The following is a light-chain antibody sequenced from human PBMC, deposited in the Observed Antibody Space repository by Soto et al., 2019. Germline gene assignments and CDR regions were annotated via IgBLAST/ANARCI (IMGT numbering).Light chain of an antibody. Sequence: QSALTQPPSASGSPGQSVTISCTGTGSDVGGNNYVSWYQQHPGKAPKLMIFEVNKRPSGVPDRFSGSKSGNTASLTVSGLQADDEADYYCNSYVGNTHNVVFGGGTKVTVL. V-gene: IGLV2-8*01. CDR1: GSDVGGNNY. J-gene: IGLJ2*01. CDR3: NSYVGNTHNVV. CDR2: EVN.